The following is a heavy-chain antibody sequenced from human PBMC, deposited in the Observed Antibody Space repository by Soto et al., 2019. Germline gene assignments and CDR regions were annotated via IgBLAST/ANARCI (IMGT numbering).Heavy chain of an antibody. V-gene: IGHV4-59*01. Sequence: AETLSLTCAVSGDSSSNYDWSWVRQPPGKGLGWIGYFHDSGNTDYNPSLKSRVTISLDTSDNQVSLKLRSVTAADTAVYYCARGTRALITSFFAYWGQGIPVTVSS. CDR1: GDSSSNYD. CDR3: ARGTRALITSFFAY. D-gene: IGHD1-20*01. CDR2: FHDSGNT. J-gene: IGHJ4*02.